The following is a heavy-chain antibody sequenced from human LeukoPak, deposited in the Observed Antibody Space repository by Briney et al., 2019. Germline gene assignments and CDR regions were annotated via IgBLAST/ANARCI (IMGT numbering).Heavy chain of an antibody. V-gene: IGHV1-8*03. CDR1: GYTFTNYG. CDR3: ARDSSIAVAGTYRVENAFDI. CDR2: MNPNSGNT. J-gene: IGHJ3*02. D-gene: IGHD6-19*01. Sequence: ASVKVSCKASGYTFTNYGINWVRQATGQGLEWMGWMNPNSGNTGYAQKFQGRVTITRNTSISTAYMELSSLRSEDTAVYYCARDSSIAVAGTYRVENAFDIWGQGTMVTVSS.